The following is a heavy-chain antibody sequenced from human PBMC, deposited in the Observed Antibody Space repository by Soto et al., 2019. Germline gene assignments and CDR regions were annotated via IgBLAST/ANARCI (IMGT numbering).Heavy chain of an antibody. D-gene: IGHD2-15*01. CDR2: INRDGTMT. CDR1: GFTFSDSC. V-gene: IGHV3-7*01. Sequence: EVQLVESGGGLVQPGGSLRLSCVASGFTFSDSCMTWVRQVPGKGLEWVANINRDGTMTNYVDSMGGRFAIYRDNPRSSVYLHMTNLRTEDTAIYHCVKESRSGGSWWGQGTLVTVSS. CDR3: VKESRSGGSW. J-gene: IGHJ4*02.